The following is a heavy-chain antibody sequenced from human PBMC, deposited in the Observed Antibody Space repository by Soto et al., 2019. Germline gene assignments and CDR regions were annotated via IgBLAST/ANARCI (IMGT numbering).Heavy chain of an antibody. CDR3: ARDWGQNSGYV. V-gene: IGHV1-2*02. J-gene: IGHJ4*02. Sequence: ASAEVSCQASGYSVTAYSIQSVRQDPGQGLEWMGWINPNSGRTKNSPNFQGRVTMTRDTSVTTVYMEVNWLRSDDTAVYYCARDWGQNSGYVWGQGTLVTVSS. CDR1: GYSVTAYS. CDR2: INPNSGRT. D-gene: IGHD5-12*01.